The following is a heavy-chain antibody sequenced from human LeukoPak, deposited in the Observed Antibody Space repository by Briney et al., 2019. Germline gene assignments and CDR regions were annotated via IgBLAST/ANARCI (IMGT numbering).Heavy chain of an antibody. CDR3: ARVNSAWYGALDY. CDR1: GGSISSYY. V-gene: IGHV4-59*01. J-gene: IGHJ4*02. CDR2: IYYTGTT. D-gene: IGHD6-19*01. Sequence: SETLSLTCTVSGGSISSYYWSWIRQPPGKGLEWIGYIYYTGTTNYNPSLNSRVTISVDTSKNQFSLKLSSVTAADTAVYYCARVNSAWYGALDYWGQGTMVTVSS.